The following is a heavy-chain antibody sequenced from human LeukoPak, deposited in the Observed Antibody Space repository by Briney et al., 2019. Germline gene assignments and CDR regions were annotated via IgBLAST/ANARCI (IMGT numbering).Heavy chain of an antibody. CDR3: ARLSGFSDY. CDR1: GFTFSSYA. D-gene: IGHD5-12*01. Sequence: GGSLRLSCAASGFTFSSYAMSWVRQAPGKGLEWVSGISVDSGSTDYADSVKGRFTISRDNSKNTLYLQMNSLRAEDTAVYYCARLSGFSDYWGQGTLVTVSS. CDR2: ISVDSGST. V-gene: IGHV3-23*01. J-gene: IGHJ4*02.